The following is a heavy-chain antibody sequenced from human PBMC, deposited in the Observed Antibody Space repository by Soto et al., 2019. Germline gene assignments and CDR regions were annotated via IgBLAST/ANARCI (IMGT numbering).Heavy chain of an antibody. CDR2: INAGTGNT. Sequence: ASVKVSCKASGFTLTDYALHWVRQAPGHRLEWMGWINAGTGNTDYSQNFQGRVTITRDASASTVYMELSSLTSEDTAVYYCARVIGYCGADGDCLWYYFDSWGQGTLVTVSS. D-gene: IGHD2-21*02. J-gene: IGHJ4*02. CDR1: GFTLTDYA. CDR3: ARVIGYCGADGDCLWYYFDS. V-gene: IGHV1-3*01.